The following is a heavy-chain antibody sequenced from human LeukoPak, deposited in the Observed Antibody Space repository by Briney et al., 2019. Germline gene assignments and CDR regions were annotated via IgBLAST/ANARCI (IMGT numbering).Heavy chain of an antibody. D-gene: IGHD1-26*01. CDR3: ARSNSGSYRELDY. CDR2: IYTSGIT. V-gene: IGHV4-61*02. J-gene: IGHJ4*02. CDR1: GGSINSGSYF. Sequence: SQTLSLTCTVSGGSINSGSYFWSWTRQPAGKGLEWIGRIYTSGITNYISSLMSRATISIDTSKNQFSLKLSSVTAADTAVYYCARSNSGSYRELDYWGQGALVTVSS.